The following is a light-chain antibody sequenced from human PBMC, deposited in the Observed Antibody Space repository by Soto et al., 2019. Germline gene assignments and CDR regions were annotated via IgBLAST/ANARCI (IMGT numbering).Light chain of an antibody. CDR2: GAF. Sequence: EIVMTQSPATLSVSPGDRATLSCRASQSVGRNLAWYQQKPGQAPRLLIYGAFTRATGVPVRFSGSGSGTEFTLAISSLQPEDFAVYYCQQYDDWPPWTFGQGTKVDIK. V-gene: IGKV3-15*01. CDR3: QQYDDWPPWT. J-gene: IGKJ1*01. CDR1: QSVGRN.